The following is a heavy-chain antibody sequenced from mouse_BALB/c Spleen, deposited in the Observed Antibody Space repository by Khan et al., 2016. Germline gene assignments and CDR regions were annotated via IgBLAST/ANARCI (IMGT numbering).Heavy chain of an antibody. CDR1: GFNIKDTY. Sequence: VQLKQSGAELVKPGASVKLSCTASGFNIKDTYMHWVKQRPEQGLEWIGRIDPANGNTKYDPKFQGKATITADTSSNTAYLQLSSLTSEDTAVYYCVIYPFAYWGQGTLVTVSA. CDR2: IDPANGNT. CDR3: VIYPFAY. D-gene: IGHD2-1*01. J-gene: IGHJ3*01. V-gene: IGHV14-3*02.